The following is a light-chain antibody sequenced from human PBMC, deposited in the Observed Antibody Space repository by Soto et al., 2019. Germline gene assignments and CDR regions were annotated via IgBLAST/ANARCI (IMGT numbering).Light chain of an antibody. CDR3: QQYGDRPRT. Sequence: VVLTHSPATLSVSPGDRSTLYLRASQYIGSAVAWYHQRSGQAPRLLIFDASIRVPTTPARFSGSVSGTEFTLTISSLESEDFAVYFCQQYGDRPRTFGQGTKVDIK. J-gene: IGKJ1*01. V-gene: IGKV3-15*01. CDR1: QYIGSA. CDR2: DAS.